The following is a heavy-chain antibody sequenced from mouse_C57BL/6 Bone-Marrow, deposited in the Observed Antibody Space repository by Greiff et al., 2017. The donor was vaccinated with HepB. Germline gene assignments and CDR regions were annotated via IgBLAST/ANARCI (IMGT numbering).Heavy chain of an antibody. CDR3: ARRYYGSSFYAMDY. CDR1: GFTFSDYY. D-gene: IGHD1-1*01. J-gene: IGHJ4*01. V-gene: IGHV5-16*01. CDR2: INYDGSST. Sequence: EVQLVESEGGLVQPGSSMKLSCTASGFTFSDYYMAWVRQVPEKGLEWVANINYDGSSTYYLDSLKSRFIISRDNAKNILYLQMSSLKSEDTATYYCARRYYGSSFYAMDYWGQGTSVTVSS.